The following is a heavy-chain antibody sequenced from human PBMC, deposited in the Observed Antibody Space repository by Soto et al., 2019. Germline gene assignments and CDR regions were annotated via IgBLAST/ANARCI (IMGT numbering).Heavy chain of an antibody. D-gene: IGHD1-26*01. V-gene: IGHV3-30*18. CDR3: AKDRVGSCDY. CDR1: GSTFSNYG. CDR2: ISYDGSNK. J-gene: IGHJ4*02. Sequence: QVQLVESGGGVVQPGRSLGLSCAASGSTFSNYGMHWVRQAPGKGLEGVAVISYDGSNKDYTDSVKGRFTISRDNSKNTLYLQMNSLRAEDTAVYYCAKDRVGSCDYWGQGTLVTVSS.